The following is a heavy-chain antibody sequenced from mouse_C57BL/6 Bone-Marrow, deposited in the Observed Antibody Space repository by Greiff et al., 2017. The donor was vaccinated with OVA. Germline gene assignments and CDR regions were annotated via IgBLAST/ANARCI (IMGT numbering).Heavy chain of an antibody. CDR1: GYTFTSYG. CDR3: ANDYYGSRRFAY. Sequence: QVQLQQSGAELARPGASVKLSCKASGYTFTSYGISWVKQRTGQGLEWIGEIYPRSGNTYYNEKFKGKATLTADKSSSTAYMELRSLPSEDSSVDFCANDYYGSRRFAYWGQGTLVTVSA. D-gene: IGHD1-1*01. V-gene: IGHV1-81*01. CDR2: IYPRSGNT. J-gene: IGHJ3*01.